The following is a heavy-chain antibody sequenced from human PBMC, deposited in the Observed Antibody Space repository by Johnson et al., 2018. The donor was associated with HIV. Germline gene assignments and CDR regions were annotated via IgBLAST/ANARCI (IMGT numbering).Heavy chain of an antibody. CDR2: IKQDGSEK. Sequence: VQLVESGGGLVQPGWSLRLSCAASGFTFSSYWMSWVRQAPGKGLEWVDNIKQDGSEKYYVDSVKGRFTISRDNAKNSLYLQMNSLRAGDTAVYYCARGGSHITIFGVDINMGAFDIWGQGTLVTLSS. CDR3: ARGGSHITIFGVDINMGAFDI. V-gene: IGHV3-7*01. CDR1: GFTFSSYW. D-gene: IGHD3-3*01. J-gene: IGHJ3*02.